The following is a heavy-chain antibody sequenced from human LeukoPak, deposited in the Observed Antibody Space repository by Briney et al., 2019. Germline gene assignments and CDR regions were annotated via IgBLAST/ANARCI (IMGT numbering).Heavy chain of an antibody. V-gene: IGHV3-73*01. J-gene: IGHJ4*02. Sequence: GGSLRLSCAASGFTFSGSAMHWVRQASGKGLEWVGRIRSKANSYATAYAASVKGRFTISRDDSKNTAYLQMNSLRAEDTAVYYCARVRWGGLYYFDYWGQGTLVTVSS. CDR2: IRSKANSYAT. CDR1: GFTFSGSA. D-gene: IGHD3-16*01. CDR3: ARVRWGGLYYFDY.